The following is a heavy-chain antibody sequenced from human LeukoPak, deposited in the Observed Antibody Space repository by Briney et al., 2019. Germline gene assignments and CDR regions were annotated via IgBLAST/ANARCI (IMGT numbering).Heavy chain of an antibody. CDR1: GFTFSSYA. Sequence: HPGGSLRLSCAASGFTFSSYAMSWVRQAPGKGLGWVSAISGSGGSTYYADSVKGRFTISRDNSKNTLYLQMNSLRAEDTAVYYCAKNIAAAFFAEYFQHWGQGTLGTVSS. J-gene: IGHJ1*01. V-gene: IGHV3-23*01. CDR2: ISGSGGST. CDR3: AKNIAAAFFAEYFQH. D-gene: IGHD6-13*01.